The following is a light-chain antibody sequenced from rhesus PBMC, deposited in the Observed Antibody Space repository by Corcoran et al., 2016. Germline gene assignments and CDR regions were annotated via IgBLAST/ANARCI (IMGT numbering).Light chain of an antibody. Sequence: DVVMTQSPLSLPVTLGQPASVSRRSCQSPLHSEEKTPLNWVQQNPDQPPRRLIYQVSNRDSGVPDRFGGSGAGNDFTLKLSRVEDEDVEVYYYMQDTHWPTFGPGTKLDIK. V-gene: IGKV2S9*01. CDR3: MQDTHWPT. J-gene: IGKJ3*01. CDR2: QVS. CDR1: QSPLHSEEKTP.